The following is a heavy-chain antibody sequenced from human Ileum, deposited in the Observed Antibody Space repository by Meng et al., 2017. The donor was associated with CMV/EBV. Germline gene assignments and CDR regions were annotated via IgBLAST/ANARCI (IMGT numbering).Heavy chain of an antibody. CDR1: GIMFDSYT. V-gene: IGHV3-23*01. CDR2: ISSGGGMS. Sequence: GGSLRLSCTVSGIMFDSYTMTWVRQAPGRGLEWVSSISSGGGMSDYADSVQGRFTISRDNSKDTLFLQMDSLRAEDTALYYCAKEIVKGAFDLWGQGTMVT. J-gene: IGHJ3*01. D-gene: IGHD3-16*02. CDR3: AKEIVKGAFDL.